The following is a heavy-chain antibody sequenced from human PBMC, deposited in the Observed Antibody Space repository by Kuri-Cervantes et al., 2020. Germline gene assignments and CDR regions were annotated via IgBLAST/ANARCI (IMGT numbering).Heavy chain of an antibody. CDR3: ARRVEWRLGSWLDY. V-gene: IGHV3-11*04. D-gene: IGHD3-3*01. CDR1: GFTFRDYY. CDR2: ISSSGSNL. Sequence: GESLKISCAASGFTFRDYYMSWIRQAPGKGLEWVSYISSSGSNLYYADSVKGRFTISRDNAKNSLYLQMNSLRAEDTAVCYCARRVEWRLGSWLDYWGQGTLVTVSS. J-gene: IGHJ4*02.